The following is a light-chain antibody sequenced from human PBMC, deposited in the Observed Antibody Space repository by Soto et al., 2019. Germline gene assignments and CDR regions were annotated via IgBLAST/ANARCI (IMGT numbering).Light chain of an antibody. CDR3: CSYAGSSTV. V-gene: IGLV2-23*02. Sequence: QCARNQAVSGYWAPVRSRPIPCTRKSSDVGSYNLVSWYQQHPGKAPKLMICEVSKRPSGVSNRFSGSKSGNTASLTISGLQAEDEADYYCCSYAGSSTVFGTGTKVTVL. CDR1: SSDVGSYNL. J-gene: IGLJ1*01. CDR2: EVS.